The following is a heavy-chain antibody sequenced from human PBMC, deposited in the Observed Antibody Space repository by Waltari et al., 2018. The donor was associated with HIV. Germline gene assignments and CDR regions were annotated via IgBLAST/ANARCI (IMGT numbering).Heavy chain of an antibody. CDR2: IYYSGST. J-gene: IGHJ4*02. CDR3: ASTNFVVYAPRSWFDY. D-gene: IGHD2-8*02. CDR1: GGSISSYY. Sequence: QVQLQESGPGLVKPSETLSLTCTVSGGSISSYYWSWIRQPPGKGLEWIGYIYYSGSTNYNPSLKSRVTISVDTSKNQFSLKLSSVTAADTAVYYCASTNFVVYAPRSWFDYWGQGTLVTVSS. V-gene: IGHV4-59*01.